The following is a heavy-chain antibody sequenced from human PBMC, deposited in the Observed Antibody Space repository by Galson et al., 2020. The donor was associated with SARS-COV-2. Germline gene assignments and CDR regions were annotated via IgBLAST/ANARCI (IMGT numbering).Heavy chain of an antibody. J-gene: IGHJ4*02. V-gene: IGHV3-48*02. CDR3: VRDAGSSGGERDSFDH. D-gene: IGHD3-16*01. Sequence: GRSLRLSCPASGFTFISYIMNWVRQPPGKGLEWLSFISIASTSIYYADSVKGRFTISRDNAKNSLYFQVNSLRDEDTALYFCVRDAGSSGGERDSFDHWGRGATVTVSS. CDR2: ISIASTSI. CDR1: GFTFISYI.